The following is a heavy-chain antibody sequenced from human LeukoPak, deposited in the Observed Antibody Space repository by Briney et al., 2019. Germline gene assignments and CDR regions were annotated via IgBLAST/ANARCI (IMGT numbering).Heavy chain of an antibody. V-gene: IGHV4-59*01. CDR2: IYYSGST. CDR1: GGSISSYY. J-gene: IGHJ4*02. D-gene: IGHD5-24*01. Sequence: SETLSLTCAVSGGSISSYYWSWIRQPPGKGMEWIGYIYYSGSTNYNPSLKSRVTISVDTSKNQFSLKLSSVTAADTAVYYCARDGRDGYNYAFDYWGQGTLVTVSS. CDR3: ARDGRDGYNYAFDY.